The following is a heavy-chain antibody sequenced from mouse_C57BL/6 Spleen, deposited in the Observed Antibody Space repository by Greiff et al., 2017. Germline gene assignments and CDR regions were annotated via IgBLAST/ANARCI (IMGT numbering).Heavy chain of an antibody. CDR3: ARDEGTTGAMDY. Sequence: EVKVVESGGGLVQSGRSLRLSCATSGFTFSDFYMEWVRQAPGKGLEWIAASRNKANDYTTEYSASVKGRFIVSRDTSHSILYLQMNALRAEDTAIYYCARDEGTTGAMDYWGQGTSVTVSS. CDR1: GFTFSDFY. J-gene: IGHJ4*01. D-gene: IGHD1-1*01. CDR2: SRNKANDYTT. V-gene: IGHV7-1*01.